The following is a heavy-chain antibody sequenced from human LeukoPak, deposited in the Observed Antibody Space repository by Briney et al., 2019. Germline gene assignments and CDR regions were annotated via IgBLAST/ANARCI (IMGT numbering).Heavy chain of an antibody. J-gene: IGHJ4*02. V-gene: IGHV4-61*02. CDR3: AREIRPLYYYGSGFDY. CDR2: IYTSGST. Sequence: SETLSLTCTVSGGSISSSSYYWSWIRQPAGKGLEWIGRIYTSGSTNYNPSLKSRVTISVDTSKNQFSLKLSSVTAADTAVYYCAREIRPLYYYGSGFDYWGQGTLVTVSS. CDR1: GGSISSSSYY. D-gene: IGHD3-10*01.